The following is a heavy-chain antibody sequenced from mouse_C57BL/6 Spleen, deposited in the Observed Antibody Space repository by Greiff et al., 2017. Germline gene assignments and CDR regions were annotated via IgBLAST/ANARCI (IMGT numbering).Heavy chain of an antibody. CDR2: IYPSDSET. V-gene: IGHV1-61*01. CDR1: GYTFTSYW. J-gene: IGHJ2*01. CDR3: ARWGGSSPYYFDY. D-gene: IGHD1-1*01. Sequence: VQLQQSGAELVRPGSSVKLSCKASGYTFTSYWMDWVKQRPGQGLEWIGNIYPSDSETHYNQKFKDKATLTVDKSTSTAYMQLSSLTSEDSAVYYCARWGGSSPYYFDYWGQGTTLTVSS.